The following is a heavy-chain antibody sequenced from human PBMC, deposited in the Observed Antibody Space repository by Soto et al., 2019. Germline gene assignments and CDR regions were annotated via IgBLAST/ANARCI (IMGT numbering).Heavy chain of an antibody. CDR3: AVSGDYYYGMDV. J-gene: IGHJ6*02. D-gene: IGHD7-27*01. CDR1: GFTFSSYG. Sequence: QVQLVESGGGVVQPGRSLRLSCAASGFTFSSYGMHRVRQAPGKGLEWVAVIWYDGSNKYYADSVKGRFTISRDNSKNTLYLQMNSLRAEDTAVYYCAVSGDYYYGMDVWGQGTTVTVSS. V-gene: IGHV3-33*01. CDR2: IWYDGSNK.